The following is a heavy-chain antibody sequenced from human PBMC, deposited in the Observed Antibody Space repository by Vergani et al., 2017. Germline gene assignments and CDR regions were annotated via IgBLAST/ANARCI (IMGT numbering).Heavy chain of an antibody. CDR3: ARGAGSIGWFDP. J-gene: IGHJ5*02. D-gene: IGHD3-22*01. CDR1: GGSISSGGYS. Sequence: QLQLQESGSGLVKPSQTLSLTCAVSGGSISSGGYSWSWNRRPPGKGLEWIGYIYHSGSTYYNPSLKSRVTISVDRSKNQFSLQLSSVTAADTAVYYCARGAGSIGWFDPWGQGILVTVSS. CDR2: IYHSGST. V-gene: IGHV4-30-2*01.